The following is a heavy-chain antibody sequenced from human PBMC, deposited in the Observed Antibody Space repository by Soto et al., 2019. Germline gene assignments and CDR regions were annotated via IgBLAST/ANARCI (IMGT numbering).Heavy chain of an antibody. J-gene: IGHJ4*02. CDR1: GGSISSSSYY. CDR2: IYYSGST. Sequence: SETLSLTCTVSGGSISSSSYYWGWIHQPPGKGLEWIGSIYYSGSTYYNPSLKSRVTISVDTSKNQFSLRLSSVTAADTAVYYCARQEATVTFDYWGQGTLVTVSS. D-gene: IGHD4-17*01. V-gene: IGHV4-39*01. CDR3: ARQEATVTFDY.